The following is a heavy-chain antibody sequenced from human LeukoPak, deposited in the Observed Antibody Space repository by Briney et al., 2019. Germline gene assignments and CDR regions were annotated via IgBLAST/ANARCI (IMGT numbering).Heavy chain of an antibody. CDR2: ISSSGSTI. CDR1: GFTFSSYE. V-gene: IGHV3-48*03. D-gene: IGHD3-10*01. CDR3: AREYYDYYGSGCKDY. Sequence: GGSLRLSCAASGFTFSSYEMNWVRQAPGKGLEWVSYISSSGSTIYYADSVKGRFTISRDNAKNSLFLQMNSLRAEDTAVYYCAREYYDYYGSGCKDYWGREPWSPSPQ. J-gene: IGHJ4*02.